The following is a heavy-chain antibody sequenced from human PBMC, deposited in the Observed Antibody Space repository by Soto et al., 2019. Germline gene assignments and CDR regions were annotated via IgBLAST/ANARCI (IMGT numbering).Heavy chain of an antibody. CDR1: GYSFTSYW. CDR3: ARQPDIVVVPAAPLKGFYYGMDV. D-gene: IGHD2-2*01. CDR2: IDPSDTYT. V-gene: IGHV5-10-1*01. J-gene: IGHJ6*02. Sequence: GESLKISCKGSGYSFTSYWLSWVRQMPGKGLEWMGRIDPSDTYTNYSPSFQGHVTISADKSISTAYLQRSSLKASDTAMYYCARQPDIVVVPAAPLKGFYYGMDVWGQGTTVTVSS.